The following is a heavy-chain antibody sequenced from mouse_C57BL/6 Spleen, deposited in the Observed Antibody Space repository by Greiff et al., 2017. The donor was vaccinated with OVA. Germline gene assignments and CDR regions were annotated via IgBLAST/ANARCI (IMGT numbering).Heavy chain of an antibody. Sequence: EVQLQQSGPELVKPGASVKISCKASGYTFTDYYMNWVKQSHGKSLEWIGDINPNNGGTSYNQKFKGKATLTVDKSSSTAYMELRSLTSEDSAVYYCARSRVYDGYLYYFDYWGQGTTLTVSS. V-gene: IGHV1-26*01. CDR2: INPNNGGT. CDR3: ARSRVYDGYLYYFDY. CDR1: GYTFTDYY. D-gene: IGHD2-3*01. J-gene: IGHJ2*01.